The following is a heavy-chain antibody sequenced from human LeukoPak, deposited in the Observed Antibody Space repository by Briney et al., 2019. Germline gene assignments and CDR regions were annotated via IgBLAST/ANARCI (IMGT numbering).Heavy chain of an antibody. Sequence: LPGGSLRLTCAASGFTFSGYAMSWVRQAPGKGLEWDSFISSVGNTIYYADSVKGRFTISRDNAKNSLYLQMNSLRVEDTAVYYCVRESYVTMIIGDYWGQGTLVTVSS. D-gene: IGHD3-22*01. V-gene: IGHV3-48*04. CDR3: VRESYVTMIIGDY. J-gene: IGHJ4*02. CDR2: ISSVGNTI. CDR1: GFTFSGYA.